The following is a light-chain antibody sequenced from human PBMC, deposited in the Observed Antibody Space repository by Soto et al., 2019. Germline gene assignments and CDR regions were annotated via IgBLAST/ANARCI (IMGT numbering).Light chain of an antibody. CDR1: QNIRSR. V-gene: IGKV1-5*03. CDR2: KAS. CDR3: QHYNSYSEA. Sequence: DFQMTQSPSTLSASVGNRVTITCRASQNIRSRLAWFQQKPGKAPKLLIYKASTLKSGVPSRFSGSGSGTEFNLTISSLQPDDFATYECQHYNSYSEAFGQGTRLEIK. J-gene: IGKJ5*01.